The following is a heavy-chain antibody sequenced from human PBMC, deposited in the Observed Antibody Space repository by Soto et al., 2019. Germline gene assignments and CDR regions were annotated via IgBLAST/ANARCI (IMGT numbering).Heavy chain of an antibody. CDR3: ARDRVCSSTSCYEAWFDP. J-gene: IGHJ5*02. Sequence: QVQLVQSGAEVKKPGASVKVSCKASGYTFTSYGISWVRQAPGQGLEWMGWISAYNGNTNYAQKPKGRVTMNTDTTNSTADMELRSLRSDYTAVYYCARDRVCSSTSCYEAWFDPWGQGTLVTVPS. CDR1: GYTFTSYG. V-gene: IGHV1-18*01. D-gene: IGHD2-2*01. CDR2: ISAYNGNT.